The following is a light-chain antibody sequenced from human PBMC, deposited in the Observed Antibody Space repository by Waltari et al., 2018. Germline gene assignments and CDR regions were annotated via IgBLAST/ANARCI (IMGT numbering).Light chain of an antibody. V-gene: IGKV3-15*01. J-gene: IGKJ1*01. CDR1: QSVSSK. CDR2: ETS. Sequence: EIVMTQSPATLSVSPGERANLSCRASQSVSSKLAWFQQRPGQAPRLLIYETSTRATGIPARFSGSGSGTEFTLTISSLQSEDFAVYYCQQHNNWPRTFGQGNKVEIK. CDR3: QQHNNWPRT.